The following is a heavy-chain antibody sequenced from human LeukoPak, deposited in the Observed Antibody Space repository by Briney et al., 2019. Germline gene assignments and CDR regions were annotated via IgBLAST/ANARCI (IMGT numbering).Heavy chain of an antibody. CDR2: ISSSGSTI. CDR3: ARGAPLPDGWFDP. CDR1: GFTFSSYE. Sequence: PGGSLRLSCAASGFTFSSYEMNWVRQAPGKGLEWVSYISSSGSTIYYADSVKGRFTISRDNAKNSLYLQMNSLRAEDTAVYYCARGAPLPDGWFDPWGQGTLVTASS. D-gene: IGHD1-14*01. J-gene: IGHJ5*02. V-gene: IGHV3-48*03.